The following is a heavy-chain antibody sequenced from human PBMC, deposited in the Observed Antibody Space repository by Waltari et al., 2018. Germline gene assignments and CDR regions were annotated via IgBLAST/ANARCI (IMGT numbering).Heavy chain of an antibody. V-gene: IGHV3-7*01. CDR3: ARDLVATPP. D-gene: IGHD2-21*02. J-gene: IGHJ5*02. CDR1: GFAFSRSW. Sequence: EVQLVASGGALVQPGGSLGLSCAAAGFAFSRSWMNWVRQAPGKGLEWVGNIQQNGSEKWYADSVRGRFTISRDNAMNSLYLQMNSLRVEDTAVYYCARDLVATPPWGQGTLVTVSS. CDR2: IQQNGSEK.